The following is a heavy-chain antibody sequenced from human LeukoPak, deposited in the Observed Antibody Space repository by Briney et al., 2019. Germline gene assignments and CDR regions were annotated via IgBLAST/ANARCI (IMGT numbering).Heavy chain of an antibody. J-gene: IGHJ4*02. CDR3: ARDVRVRYYYDSSGCYSPGY. D-gene: IGHD3-22*01. CDR2: ISAYNGNT. CDR1: GYTFTSYG. Sequence: ASVKVSCKASGYTFTSYGISWVRQAPGQGLEWMGWISAYNGNTNYAQKLQGRVTMTTDTSTSTAYMELRSLRSDDTAVYYCARDVRVRYYYDSSGCYSPGYWGQGTLVTVSS. V-gene: IGHV1-18*01.